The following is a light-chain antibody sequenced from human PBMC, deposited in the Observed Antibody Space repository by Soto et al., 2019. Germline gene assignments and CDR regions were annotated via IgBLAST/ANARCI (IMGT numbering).Light chain of an antibody. CDR2: TAS. Sequence: DIQMTQSPSSLSASVGDRVTITCRASQNINSYLNWYQQKPGKAPNLVVHTASTLQSGVPSRFSGSGFGTDFTLTISNLQPEDFATYYCQQSYGTITFGQGTRLEIK. J-gene: IGKJ5*01. CDR3: QQSYGTIT. CDR1: QNINSY. V-gene: IGKV1-39*01.